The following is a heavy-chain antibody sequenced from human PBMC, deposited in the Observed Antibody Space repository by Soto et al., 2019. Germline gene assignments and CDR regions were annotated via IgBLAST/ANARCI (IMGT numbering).Heavy chain of an antibody. D-gene: IGHD2-21*01. Sequence: QGQLVQSGSELKKPGSSVKVSCKTSGYNFDDYSIHWVRQAPGQGLEWVGWIAVYNNRTNYGQNFQGRISMTTDLSTNAVYMELTTLRSDDTAVYYFATGKRSYVSDGESWGQGTLVTVSS. V-gene: IGHV1-18*01. CDR1: GYNFDDYS. CDR3: ATGKRSYVSDGES. CDR2: IAVYNNRT. J-gene: IGHJ5*02.